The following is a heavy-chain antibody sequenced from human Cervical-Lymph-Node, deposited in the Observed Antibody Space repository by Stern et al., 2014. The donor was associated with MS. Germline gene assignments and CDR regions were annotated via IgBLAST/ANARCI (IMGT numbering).Heavy chain of an antibody. D-gene: IGHD2-21*01. Sequence: VQLVESGAEVKKPGPSVKVSCRTSGGTFSNSAFSWIRQAPGQGLDWMGAIIPIVGQATYAQRFQGKVTISAQESTNTAYMEVSSLRSEDTAVYYCATSAGFYSAMDVWGPGTTVAVSS. CDR3: ATSAGFYSAMDV. J-gene: IGHJ6*02. V-gene: IGHV1-69*01. CDR2: IIPIVGQA. CDR1: GGTFSNSA.